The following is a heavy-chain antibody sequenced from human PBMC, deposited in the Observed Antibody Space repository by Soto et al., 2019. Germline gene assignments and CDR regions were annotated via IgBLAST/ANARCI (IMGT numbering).Heavy chain of an antibody. CDR1: GFTFSSYA. J-gene: IGHJ6*03. V-gene: IGHV3-23*01. Sequence: GGSLRLSCAASGFTFSSYAMSWVRQAPGKGLEWVSAISGSGGSTYYADSVKGRFTISRDNSKNTLYLQMNSLRAEDTAVYYCAKDNDGSASYWGYMDVWGKGTTVTVSS. CDR2: ISGSGGST. D-gene: IGHD3-10*01. CDR3: AKDNDGSASYWGYMDV.